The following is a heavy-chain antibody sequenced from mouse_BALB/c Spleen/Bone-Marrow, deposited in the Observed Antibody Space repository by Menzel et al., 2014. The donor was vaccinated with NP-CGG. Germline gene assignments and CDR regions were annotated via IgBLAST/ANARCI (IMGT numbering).Heavy chain of an antibody. CDR2: IDPANGNT. CDR1: GFNIKDIY. J-gene: IGHJ1*01. CDR3: ASYRCAWYFDV. V-gene: IGHV14-3*02. Sequence: EVQLQQSGAELVKPGASVKLSCTASGFNIKDIYMHWVKQRPEQGLEWIGRIDPANGNTKYDPKFQGKATITADTSSNTAYLQLSSLTSEDTAVYYCASYRCAWYFDVWGAGTTVTVSS. D-gene: IGHD2-14*01.